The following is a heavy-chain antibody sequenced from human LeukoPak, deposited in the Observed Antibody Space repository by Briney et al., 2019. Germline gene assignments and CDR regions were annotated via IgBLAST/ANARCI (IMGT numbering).Heavy chain of an antibody. D-gene: IGHD3-22*01. V-gene: IGHV4-59*11. Sequence: LETLSLTCTVSGGSISSHYWFWIRQPPGKGLEWIGHISYSGNIDYNPSLKSRVSISTDTSKNQFSLNLISVTAADTAVYYCVRDYNDSSGCYPDGLGYWGQETLVTVYS. CDR1: GGSISSHY. J-gene: IGHJ4*02. CDR2: ISYSGNI. CDR3: VRDYNDSSGCYPDGLGY.